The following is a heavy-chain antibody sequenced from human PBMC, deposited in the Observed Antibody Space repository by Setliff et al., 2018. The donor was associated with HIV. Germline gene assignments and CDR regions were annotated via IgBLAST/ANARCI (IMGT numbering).Heavy chain of an antibody. Sequence: GGSLRLSCAASGFTFDSYGMHWVRQAPGKGLEWVAFVRYDGSNIYYGDSVKGRFTISRDDSKNTLNLQMNSLRPEDTAVYYCAKTSSSSEYYFDYWGQGMLVTVSS. CDR2: VRYDGSNI. CDR3: AKTSSSSEYYFDY. D-gene: IGHD6-13*01. CDR1: GFTFDSYG. V-gene: IGHV3-30*02. J-gene: IGHJ4*02.